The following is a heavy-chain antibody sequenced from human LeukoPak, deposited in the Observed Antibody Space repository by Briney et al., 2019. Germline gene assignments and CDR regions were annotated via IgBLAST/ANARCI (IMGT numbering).Heavy chain of an antibody. J-gene: IGHJ4*02. Sequence: VASVKVSCKASGDTFSSYAISWVRQAPGQGLEWMGGIIPIFGTANYAQKFQGRVTITADESTSTAYMELSSLRSEDTAVYYCARSVNSGSYYDWDYWGQGTLVTVSS. CDR3: ARSVNSGSYYDWDY. D-gene: IGHD1-26*01. V-gene: IGHV1-69*13. CDR2: IIPIFGTA. CDR1: GDTFSSYA.